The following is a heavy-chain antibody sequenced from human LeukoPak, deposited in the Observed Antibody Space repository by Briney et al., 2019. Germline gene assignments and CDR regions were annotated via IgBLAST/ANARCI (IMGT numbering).Heavy chain of an antibody. CDR2: IKQDGSEK. CDR3: ARDPQPGYMDV. Sequence: GGSLRLSCAASVLTFSSYWMSWVRPAPGKGLEWVAKIKQDGSEKYYVHSAKGRFTISRNNAKNSLYLQSNSLRAEENAVYYCARDPQPGYMDVWGKGTTVTVSS. D-gene: IGHD1-1*01. CDR1: VLTFSSYW. V-gene: IGHV3-7*01. J-gene: IGHJ6*03.